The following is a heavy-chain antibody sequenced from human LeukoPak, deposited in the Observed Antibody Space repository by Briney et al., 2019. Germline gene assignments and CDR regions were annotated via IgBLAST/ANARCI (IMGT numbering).Heavy chain of an antibody. CDR3: AREDLGFFLDY. Sequence: SGGSLRLSCAASGFTFSSYAMHWGRQAPGKGLEWVAVISYDGSNKYYADSVKGRFTISRDNSKNTLYLQMNSLRAEDTAVYYCAREDLGFFLDYWGQGTLVTVSS. CDR2: ISYDGSNK. J-gene: IGHJ4*02. V-gene: IGHV3-30-3*01. D-gene: IGHD2-15*01. CDR1: GFTFSSYA.